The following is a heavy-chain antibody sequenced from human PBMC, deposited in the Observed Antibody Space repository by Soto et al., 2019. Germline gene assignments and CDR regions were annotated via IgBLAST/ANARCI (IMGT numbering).Heavy chain of an antibody. J-gene: IGHJ5*01. D-gene: IGHD7-27*01. CDR2: IYKSATT. Sequence: QVQLLESGPGLVKPSQTLSLTCSVSGDSISTVDYFWAWVRQPPGQALEYIGYIYKSATTYYNPSFESRVAISLDTSKSQFSLNVTSLTAAXTAVXXXXXXRXCLTGRCFPNWFDSWGQGTLVTV. V-gene: IGHV4-30-4*01. CDR3: XXXRXCLTGRCFPNWFDS. CDR1: GDSISTVDYF.